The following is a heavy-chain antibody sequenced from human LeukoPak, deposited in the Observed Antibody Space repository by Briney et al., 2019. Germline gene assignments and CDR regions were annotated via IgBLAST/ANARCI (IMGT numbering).Heavy chain of an antibody. CDR2: INPDGSTT. Sequence: PGGSLRLSRAASGFTFSSNWMLWVRQAPGKGLVWVSGINPDGSTTTYADSVKGRFTISRENAKSTLYLHMNILRVEDTAVYYCARGRYGDYHWGQGILVTVSS. J-gene: IGHJ4*02. CDR1: GFTFSSNW. V-gene: IGHV3-74*01. D-gene: IGHD4-17*01. CDR3: ARGRYGDYH.